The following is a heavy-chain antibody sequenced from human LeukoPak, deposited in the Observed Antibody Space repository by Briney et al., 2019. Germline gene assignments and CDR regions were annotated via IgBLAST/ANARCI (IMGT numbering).Heavy chain of an antibody. J-gene: IGHJ4*02. Sequence: SETLSLTCAVYGGSFSGYYWSWIRQPPGKGLEWIGEINHSGSTNYNPSLKSRVTISVDTSKSQFSLKLSSVTAADTAVYYCARSPGTTVDYWGQGTLVTVSS. V-gene: IGHV4-34*01. D-gene: IGHD1-7*01. CDR3: ARSPGTTVDY. CDR2: INHSGST. CDR1: GGSFSGYY.